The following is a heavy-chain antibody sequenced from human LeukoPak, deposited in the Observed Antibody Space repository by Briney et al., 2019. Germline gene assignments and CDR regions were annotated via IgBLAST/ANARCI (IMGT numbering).Heavy chain of an antibody. D-gene: IGHD3-22*01. V-gene: IGHV4-39*01. Sequence: SETLFLTCTVSGGSISSSSYYWGWIRQPPGKGLEWIGSIYYSGSTYYNPSLKSRVTISVDTSKNQFSLKLSSVTAADTAVYYCARSSGSISLFDSWGPGILVTVSS. CDR1: GGSISSSSYY. CDR3: ARSSGSISLFDS. J-gene: IGHJ4*02. CDR2: IYYSGST.